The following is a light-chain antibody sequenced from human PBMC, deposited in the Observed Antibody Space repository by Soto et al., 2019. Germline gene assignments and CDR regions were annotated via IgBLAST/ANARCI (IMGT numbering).Light chain of an antibody. CDR1: QSVSSSY. V-gene: IGKV3-20*01. J-gene: IGKJ5*01. CDR3: QQYTGPPTT. Sequence: EIVLMQSPDTLSLSPWERATLSCRASQSVSSSYLAWYQQKPGQAPRLLIYGASTRAAGIPDRFSGSGSGTDFTLTITRLEPEDSAVYFCQQYTGPPTTFGQGTRLEIK. CDR2: GAS.